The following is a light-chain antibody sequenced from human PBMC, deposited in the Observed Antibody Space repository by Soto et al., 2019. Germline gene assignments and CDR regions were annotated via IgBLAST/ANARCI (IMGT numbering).Light chain of an antibody. V-gene: IGKV4-1*01. CDR2: WAS. J-gene: IGKJ2*01. CDR3: QQYYSTPPT. Sequence: DIVMTQSPDSLPVSLGERATINCESSQSVLYSSNSKNYLAWYQQKPGQPPKLLIYWASTRESGVPDRFSGRGSGTDFTLTINSLQAEDVAVYYCQQYYSTPPTFGQGTKLEIK. CDR1: QSVLYSSNSKNY.